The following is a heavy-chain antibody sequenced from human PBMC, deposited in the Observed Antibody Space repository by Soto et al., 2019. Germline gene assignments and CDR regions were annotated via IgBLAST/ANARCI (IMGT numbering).Heavy chain of an antibody. V-gene: IGHV1-18*01. D-gene: IGHD5-18*01. J-gene: IGHJ6*02. CDR3: ARGDTAMDARADYGMDV. CDR2: ISAYNGNT. Sequence: QVQLVQSGAAVKKPGASVKVSCKASGYTFTSYGISWVRQAPGQGLEWMGWISAYNGNTNYAQKLQGRVTMTTDTSTRSAYMELGSLRSDDTAVYYCARGDTAMDARADYGMDVWGQGTTVTVSS. CDR1: GYTFTSYG.